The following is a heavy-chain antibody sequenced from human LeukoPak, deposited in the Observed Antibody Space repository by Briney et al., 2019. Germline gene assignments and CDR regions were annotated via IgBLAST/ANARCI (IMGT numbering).Heavy chain of an antibody. CDR2: IYSGGST. CDR1: GFTVSSNY. D-gene: IGHD3-3*01. CDR3: ARDPFWSAYSGGAFDI. Sequence: QSGGSLRLSCAASGFTVSSNYMSWVRRAPGKGLEWVSVIYSGGSTIYADSVKGRFTMSRDNSKNTLYLQMNSLRAEDTAVYYCARDPFWSAYSGGAFDIWGQGTMVTVSS. V-gene: IGHV3-66*01. J-gene: IGHJ3*02.